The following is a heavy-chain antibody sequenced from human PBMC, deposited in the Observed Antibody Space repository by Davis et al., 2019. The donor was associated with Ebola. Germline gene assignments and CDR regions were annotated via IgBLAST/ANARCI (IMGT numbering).Heavy chain of an antibody. V-gene: IGHV4-39*02. Sequence: MPSETLSLTCTVSGGSISSSSYYWGWIRQPPGKGLAWIGSIYYSGSTYYNPSLKSRVTISVDTSKNQFSLKLSSVTAADTAVYYCVRDSGLRVYFDYWGQGTLVTVSS. J-gene: IGHJ4*02. CDR1: GGSISSSSYY. CDR3: VRDSGLRVYFDY. CDR2: IYYSGST. D-gene: IGHD3-10*01.